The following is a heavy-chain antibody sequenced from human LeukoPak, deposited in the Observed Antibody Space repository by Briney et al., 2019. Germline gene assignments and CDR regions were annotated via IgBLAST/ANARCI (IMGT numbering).Heavy chain of an antibody. V-gene: IGHV3-11*01. CDR1: GFTFSDYS. CDR3: AAEVPEGSWYSEGAFDI. J-gene: IGHJ3*02. CDR2: ISGSDSAT. D-gene: IGHD6-13*01. Sequence: GGSLRPSCAASGFTFSDYSMTWIRQAPGKGLEWVSYISGSDSATYYADSVKGRFTISRDNTKNSLYLQMNSLRSEDTAVYYCAAEVPEGSWYSEGAFDIWGQGTMVTVSS.